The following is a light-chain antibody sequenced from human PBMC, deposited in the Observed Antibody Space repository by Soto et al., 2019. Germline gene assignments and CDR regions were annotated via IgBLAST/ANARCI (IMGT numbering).Light chain of an antibody. V-gene: IGKV3-15*01. CDR2: DAS. CDR3: QQYNSWPET. Sequence: IVMSQSPGTLSVSPGVRATLFCRASQSVRSSLAWYQQKPGQAPRLFIYDASTRATGIPARFTGSGSGTEFTLTISSLQSEDFAVYYCQQYNSWPETFGQGTKVDIK. CDR1: QSVRSS. J-gene: IGKJ1*01.